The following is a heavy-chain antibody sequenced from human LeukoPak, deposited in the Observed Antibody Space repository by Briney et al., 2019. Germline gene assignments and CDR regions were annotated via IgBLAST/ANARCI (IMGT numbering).Heavy chain of an antibody. V-gene: IGHV3-23*01. CDR3: ARHDSFIPY. CDR1: GFNFNYYV. D-gene: IGHD5-18*01. Sequence: PGGSLRLSCAASGFNFNYYVMSWVRQAPGKGLEWVSGISDNEGRAYYTDSVKGRFTISRDRTKNTVYLQMHNLRADDTAVYFCARHDSFIPYWGQGTLVTVSS. J-gene: IGHJ4*02. CDR2: ISDNEGRA.